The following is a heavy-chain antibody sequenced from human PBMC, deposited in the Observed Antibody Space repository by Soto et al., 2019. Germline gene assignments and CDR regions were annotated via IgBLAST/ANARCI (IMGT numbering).Heavy chain of an antibody. CDR2: IYYSVST. Sequence: SETLSLTCSVSGRSISSYYWSWIRQPPGKGLAWIGAIYYSVSTNYNPSLKSRVTISVDTSKNHCSLKLSSVTAADTAVDYCARHSPPMYDILTGTTLDPYYGMDVWGQGTTVTVSS. V-gene: IGHV4-59*08. CDR3: ARHSPPMYDILTGTTLDPYYGMDV. J-gene: IGHJ6*02. CDR1: GRSISSYY. D-gene: IGHD3-9*01.